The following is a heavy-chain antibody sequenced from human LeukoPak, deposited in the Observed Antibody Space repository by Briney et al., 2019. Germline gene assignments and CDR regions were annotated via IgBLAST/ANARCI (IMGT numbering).Heavy chain of an antibody. CDR1: GGSLSSSTYY. J-gene: IGHJ5*02. Sequence: PSETLSLTCTVSGGSLSSSTYYWGLIRQPPGKGLEWIGSLYYGGGHYYNPSLKCRVTISVDTSKNQFSLKLSSVTAADTAVYYCARQRGYCSSTSCYDPPINWFDPWGQGTLVTVSS. V-gene: IGHV4-39*01. CDR3: ARQRGYCSSTSCYDPPINWFDP. D-gene: IGHD2-2*01. CDR2: LYYGGGH.